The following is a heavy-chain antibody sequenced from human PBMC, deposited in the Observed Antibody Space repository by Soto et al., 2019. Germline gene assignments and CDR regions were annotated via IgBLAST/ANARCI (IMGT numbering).Heavy chain of an antibody. CDR3: ARGTYYYDSSGYYSFDY. V-gene: IGHV4-30-4*01. CDR1: GGSISSGDYY. J-gene: IGHJ4*02. CDR2: IYYSGST. D-gene: IGHD3-22*01. Sequence: SETLSLTCTVSGGSISSGDYYWSWIRQPPGKGLEWIGYIYYSGSTYYNPSLKSRVTISVDTSKNQFSLKLSSVTAADTAVYYCARGTYYYDSSGYYSFDYWGQGTLVTVSS.